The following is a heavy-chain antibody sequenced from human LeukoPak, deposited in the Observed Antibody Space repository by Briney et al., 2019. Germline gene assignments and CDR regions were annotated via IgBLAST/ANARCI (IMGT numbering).Heavy chain of an antibody. CDR1: GLTFSSYA. CDR3: AREIEGMDV. Sequence: GGSLRLSCAASGLTFSSYAMHWVRQAPGKGLEWVAIISYDGRNKYYADSVKGRFTISRDNSRNTLFLQMNSLRGEDTAVYYCAREIEGMDVWGQGTTVTVSS. J-gene: IGHJ6*02. V-gene: IGHV3-30*04. CDR2: ISYDGRNK.